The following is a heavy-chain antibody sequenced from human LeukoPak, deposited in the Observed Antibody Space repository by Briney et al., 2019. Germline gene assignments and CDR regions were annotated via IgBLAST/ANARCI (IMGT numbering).Heavy chain of an antibody. CDR2: ISGSGGST. V-gene: IGHV3-23*01. Sequence: GGSLRLSCAASGFTFSSYAMYWVRQAPGKGLEWVSVISGSGGSTYYADAVQGRFAISRDNSKNTLFLQMNSLRAEDTAIYYCARASWVSSTDAVRWGQGTLVTVSS. D-gene: IGHD3-16*01. CDR3: ARASWVSSTDAVR. CDR1: GFTFSSYA. J-gene: IGHJ4*02.